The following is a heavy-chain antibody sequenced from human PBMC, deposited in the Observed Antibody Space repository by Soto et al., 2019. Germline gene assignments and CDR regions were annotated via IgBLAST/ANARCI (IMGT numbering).Heavy chain of an antibody. CDR3: AAKYDILTGPDY. Sequence: GGSLRLSCTASGFTFSSYAMSWVRQAPGKGLEWVSAISGSGGSTYYADSVKGRFTISRDNSKNTLYLQMNSLRAEDTAVYYCAAKYDILTGPDYWGQGTLATVSS. J-gene: IGHJ4*02. V-gene: IGHV3-23*01. D-gene: IGHD3-9*01. CDR2: ISGSGGST. CDR1: GFTFSSYA.